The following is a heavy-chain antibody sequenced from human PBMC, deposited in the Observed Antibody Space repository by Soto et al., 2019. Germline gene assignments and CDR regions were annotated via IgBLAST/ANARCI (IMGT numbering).Heavy chain of an antibody. J-gene: IGHJ2*01. V-gene: IGHV1-2*04. CDR1: GYTFTGYY. CDR2: INPNSGGT. CDR3: AREVLGYCSGGSCPSPRVNWYFDL. D-gene: IGHD2-15*01. Sequence: ASVKVSCKASGYTFTGYYMHWVRQAPGQGLEWMGWINPNSGGTNYAQKFQGWVTMTRDTSISTAYMELSRLRSDDTAVYYCAREVLGYCSGGSCPSPRVNWYFDLWGRGTLVTVSS.